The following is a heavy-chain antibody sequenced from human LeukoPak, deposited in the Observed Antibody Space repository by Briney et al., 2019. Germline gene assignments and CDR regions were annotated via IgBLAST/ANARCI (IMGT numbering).Heavy chain of an antibody. CDR2: IYYTGST. D-gene: IGHD1-26*01. V-gene: IGHV4-39*01. CDR1: GGSVSSSRYY. CDR3: ASPSGTYYSRFHY. Sequence: SETLSLTCPVSGGSVSSSRYYWGWIRQPPGKGLEWIGSIYYTGSTYYKPSLKSRVTISVDTSKNQFSLKLSSVTAADTAVYYCASPSGTYYSRFHYWGQGALVTVSS. J-gene: IGHJ4*02.